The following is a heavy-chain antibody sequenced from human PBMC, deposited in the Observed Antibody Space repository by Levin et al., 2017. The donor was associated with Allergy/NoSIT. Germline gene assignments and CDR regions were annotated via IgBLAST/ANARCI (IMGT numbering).Heavy chain of an antibody. CDR2: INHSGST. CDR3: ARASSGRAFDY. J-gene: IGHJ4*02. Sequence: ASETLSLTCAVYGGSFSGYYWSWIRQPPGKGLEWIGEINHSGSTNYNPSLKSRVTISVDTSKNQFSLKLSSVTAADTAVYYCARASSGRAFDYWGQGTLVTVSS. CDR1: GGSFSGYY. D-gene: IGHD3-22*01. V-gene: IGHV4-34*01.